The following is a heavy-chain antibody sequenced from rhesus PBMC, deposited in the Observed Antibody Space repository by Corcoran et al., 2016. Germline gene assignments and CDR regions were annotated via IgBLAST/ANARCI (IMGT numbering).Heavy chain of an antibody. V-gene: IGHV3S5*01. J-gene: IGHJ5-2*02. CDR2: ISYTGGST. CDR3: AKALYGSSLNSLDV. Sequence: EVQLVETGGGLVQPGGSLRLSCAASGFTFSTYGMGWVRQAPGKGLEWVAGISYTGGSTYYADSMKGRFTIPRDNSRNTLSLQMNSLRAEDTAVYYCAKALYGSSLNSLDVWGRGVLVTVSS. D-gene: IGHD4-29*01. CDR1: GFTFSTYG.